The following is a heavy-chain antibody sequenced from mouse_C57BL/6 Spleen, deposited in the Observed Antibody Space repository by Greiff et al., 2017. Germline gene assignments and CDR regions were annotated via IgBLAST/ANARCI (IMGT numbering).Heavy chain of an antibody. D-gene: IGHD1-1*01. V-gene: IGHV1-76*01. J-gene: IGHJ3*01. CDR1: GYTFTDYY. Sequence: QVQLQQSGAELVRPGASVKLSCKASGYTFTDYYINWVKQRPGQGLEWIARIYPGSGNTYYNEKFKGKATLTAEKSSSTAYMQLSSLTSEDSAVYFCASDYGSTLAWFAYWGQGTLVTVSA. CDR3: ASDYGSTLAWFAY. CDR2: IYPGSGNT.